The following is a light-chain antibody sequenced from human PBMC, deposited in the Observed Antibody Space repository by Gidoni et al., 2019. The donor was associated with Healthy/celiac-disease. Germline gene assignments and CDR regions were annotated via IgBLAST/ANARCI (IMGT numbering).Light chain of an antibody. Sequence: DIVMTQSPLSLPVTPGEPASISCRSSQCLLHSNGYNYLDWYLQKPGQSPQLLIYLGSNRASGVPERFSGSGSGTDFTLKSSRVEAEDVGVYYCMQALQTPCSFGQGTKLEIK. J-gene: IGKJ2*04. CDR1: QCLLHSNGYNY. CDR2: LGS. V-gene: IGKV2-28*01. CDR3: MQALQTPCS.